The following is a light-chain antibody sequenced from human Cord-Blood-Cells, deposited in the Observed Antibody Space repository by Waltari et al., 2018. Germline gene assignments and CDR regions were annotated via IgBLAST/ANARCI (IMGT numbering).Light chain of an antibody. CDR2: EVS. CDR3: CSYAGSYTFHVV. V-gene: IGLV2-11*01. J-gene: IGLJ2*01. CDR1: SSDVGGYNY. Sequence: QSALTQPRSVSGSPGQSVTISCPGTSSDVGGYNYVSWYQQHPGKAPKLMIYEVSKRPSGVPDRFSGSKSGNTASLTISGLQAEDEADYYCCSYAGSYTFHVVFGGGTKLTVL.